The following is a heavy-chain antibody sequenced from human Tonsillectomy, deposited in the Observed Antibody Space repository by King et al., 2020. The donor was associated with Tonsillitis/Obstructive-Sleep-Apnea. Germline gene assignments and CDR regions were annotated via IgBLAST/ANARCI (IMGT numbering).Heavy chain of an antibody. CDR1: GGSFSAYY. V-gene: IGHV4-34*01. D-gene: IGHD1-26*01. CDR3: AATEPVHDY. Sequence: VQLQQWGAGLLKPSETLSLTCAVYGGSFSAYYWSWIRQPPGKGLEWIGEINHSGSPNYNTSLKSRVTISVDTSKNQFSLKLRSVTAADTAFYYCAATEPVHDYWGQGTLVTVSS. J-gene: IGHJ4*02. CDR2: INHSGSP.